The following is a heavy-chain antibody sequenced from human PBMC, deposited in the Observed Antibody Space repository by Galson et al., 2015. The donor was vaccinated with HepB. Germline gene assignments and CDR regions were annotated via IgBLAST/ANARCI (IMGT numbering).Heavy chain of an antibody. D-gene: IGHD6-6*01. CDR2: ISVYNGNT. V-gene: IGHV1-18*01. CDR1: GYTFSNYG. J-gene: IGHJ4*02. Sequence: SVKVSCKASGYTFSNYGISWVRQAPGQGLEWMGWISVYNGNTNYTQRFQGRVTMTTDTSTKTAYMELRSLRSDDTAVYYCARARYSSSPPDYWGRGTLVTVSS. CDR3: ARARYSSSPPDY.